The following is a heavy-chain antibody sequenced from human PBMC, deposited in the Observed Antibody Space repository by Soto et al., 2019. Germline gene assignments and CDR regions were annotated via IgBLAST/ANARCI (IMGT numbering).Heavy chain of an antibody. J-gene: IGHJ4*02. V-gene: IGHV1-69*12. D-gene: IGHD6-19*01. CDR2: IVPIFNTA. CDR3: AREATPNSSCWHD. CDR1: GGSLGTLE. Sequence: QVQLVQSGAEVKKPGSSVKVSCKASGGSLGTLEINWVRQAPGQGLEWMGGIVPIFNTAKFAPKFQGRVIFIAGESTATAYMVLTSLTPGDTAVYYCAREATPNSSCWHDWGQGTLVTVSA.